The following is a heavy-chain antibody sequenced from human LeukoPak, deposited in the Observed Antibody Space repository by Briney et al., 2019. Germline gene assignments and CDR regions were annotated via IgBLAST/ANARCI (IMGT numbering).Heavy chain of an antibody. CDR3: ARAYDFWSGYYDWYYFDY. V-gene: IGHV1-18*03. Sequence: ASVKVSCKASSYSFTSYGFSWVRQAPGQGLEWMGWISAYNGNTKYAQKLQGRVTITRDTSATTAYMELSSLRSEDMAVYYCARAYDFWSGYYDWYYFDYWGQGTLVTVSS. CDR1: SYSFTSYG. J-gene: IGHJ4*02. CDR2: ISAYNGNT. D-gene: IGHD3-3*01.